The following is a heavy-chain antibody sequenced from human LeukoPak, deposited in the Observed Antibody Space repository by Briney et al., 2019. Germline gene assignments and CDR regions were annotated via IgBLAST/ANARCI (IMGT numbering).Heavy chain of an antibody. D-gene: IGHD3-9*01. Sequence: SVKVSCNASGGTFSSYAISWVRQAPGQGLEWMGRIIPIFGTANYAQKFKGRVTITTDESTSTAYMELSSLRSEDTAVYYCATSLDILTGYNDYWGQGTLVTVSS. CDR3: ATSLDILTGYNDY. V-gene: IGHV1-69*05. J-gene: IGHJ4*02. CDR1: GGTFSSYA. CDR2: IIPIFGTA.